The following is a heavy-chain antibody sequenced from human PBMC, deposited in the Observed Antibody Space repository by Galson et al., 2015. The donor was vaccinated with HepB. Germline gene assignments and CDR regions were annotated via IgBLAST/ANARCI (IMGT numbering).Heavy chain of an antibody. CDR1: GFTFSSYA. D-gene: IGHD1-26*01. J-gene: IGHJ4*02. V-gene: IGHV3-30-3*01. Sequence: SLRLSCAASGFTFSSYAMHWVRQAPGKGLEWVAVISYDGSNKYYADSVKGRFTISRDNSKNTLYLQMNSLRAEDTAVYYCARDWEGALNYWGQGTLVTVSS. CDR2: ISYDGSNK. CDR3: ARDWEGALNY.